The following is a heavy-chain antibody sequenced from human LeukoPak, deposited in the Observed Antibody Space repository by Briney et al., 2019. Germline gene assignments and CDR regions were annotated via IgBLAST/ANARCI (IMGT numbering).Heavy chain of an antibody. V-gene: IGHV3-7*01. CDR3: AGDRGWLIAS. Sequence: GGSLRLSCAGSGFTFSHFWMNWVRQAPGKGLEWVAIIKQDGSETYYVDSVKGRFTISRDNAKNSVYLQMDSLRAEDTAVYYCAGDRGWLIASWGQGTLVTVSS. CDR2: IKQDGSET. J-gene: IGHJ4*02. CDR1: GFTFSHFW. D-gene: IGHD6-19*01.